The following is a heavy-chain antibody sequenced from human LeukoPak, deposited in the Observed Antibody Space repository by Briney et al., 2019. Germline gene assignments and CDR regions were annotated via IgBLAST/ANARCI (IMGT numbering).Heavy chain of an antibody. V-gene: IGHV3-21*01. Sequence: GRTLRLSCADSAFTLSSYSLNWVRQAPGNGLEWVSSISSSRSYIYYADSVKGRFTISRDNAKNSLSLQMNSLRAEDTAVYYCARDRNDYAPFDYWGQGSLVTVSS. CDR1: AFTLSSYS. D-gene: IGHD4-17*01. J-gene: IGHJ4*02. CDR3: ARDRNDYAPFDY. CDR2: ISSSRSYI.